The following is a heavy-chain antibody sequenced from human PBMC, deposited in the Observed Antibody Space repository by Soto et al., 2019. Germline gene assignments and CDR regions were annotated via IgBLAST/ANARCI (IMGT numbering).Heavy chain of an antibody. D-gene: IGHD3-10*01. CDR1: CASISTYY. J-gene: IGHJ5*02. Sequence: SETLSLTCTVSCASISTYYWSWVRQPPGKGLEWIGYIHDSGSTYYNPSLKSRVTMSLDTSRNQFFLQLNSVTAADTAVYYCARESAGSGKNNWFDPWGQGMLVTVSS. V-gene: IGHV4-59*01. CDR3: ARESAGSGKNNWFDP. CDR2: IHDSGST.